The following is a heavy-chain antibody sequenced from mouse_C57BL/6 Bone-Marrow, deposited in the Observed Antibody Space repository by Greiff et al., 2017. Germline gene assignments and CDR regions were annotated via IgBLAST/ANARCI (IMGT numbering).Heavy chain of an antibody. D-gene: IGHD2-4*01. CDR2: ISNLAYSI. CDR3: ARNYDYDERLFAY. V-gene: IGHV5-15*01. J-gene: IGHJ3*01. Sequence: EVKLMESGGGLVQPGGSLKLSCAASGFTFSDYGMAWVRQAPRKGPEWVAFISNLAYSIYYADTVTGRFTISRENAKNTLYLEMSSLRSEDTAMYYCARNYDYDERLFAYGGQGTLVTVSA. CDR1: GFTFSDYG.